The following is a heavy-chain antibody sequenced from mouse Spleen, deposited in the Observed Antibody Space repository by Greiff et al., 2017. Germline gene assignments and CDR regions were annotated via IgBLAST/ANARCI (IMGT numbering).Heavy chain of an antibody. CDR2: ISYDGSN. J-gene: IGHJ2*01. Sequence: EVKLMESGPGLVKPSQSLSLTCSVTGYSITSGYYWNWIRQFPGNKLEWMGYISYDGSNNYNPSLKNRISITRDTSKNQFFLKLNSVTTEDTATYYCARAGGTTGYFDYWGQGTTLTVSS. CDR1: GYSITSGYY. CDR3: ARAGGTTGYFDY. D-gene: IGHD1-1*01. V-gene: IGHV3-6*01.